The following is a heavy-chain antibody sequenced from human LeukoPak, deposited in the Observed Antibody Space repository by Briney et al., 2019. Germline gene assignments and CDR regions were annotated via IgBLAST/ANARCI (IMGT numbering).Heavy chain of an antibody. CDR1: GFTFSGYS. D-gene: IGHD3-10*01. V-gene: IGHV3-7*01. J-gene: IGHJ6*02. Sequence: QSGGSLRLSCAASGFTFSGYSLTWVRQAPGRGLEWVASIKQDGREKSYVDSVKGRFTISRDNAKNSLYLQMNSLAAEDTAVYYCASGGGSGTYIPYYYYVMDVWGQGTTVTVSS. CDR3: ASGGGSGTYIPYYYYVMDV. CDR2: IKQDGREK.